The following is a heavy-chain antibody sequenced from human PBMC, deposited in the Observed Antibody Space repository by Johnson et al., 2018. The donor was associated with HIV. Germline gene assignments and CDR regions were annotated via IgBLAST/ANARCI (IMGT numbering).Heavy chain of an antibody. CDR2: IYSGGST. Sequence: VQLLESGGGLVQPGGSLRLSCAASGFTVSSNYMSWVRQAPGKGLEWVSVIYSGGSTYYADSVKGRFTISRDNSKNTLYLQMNSLRAEDTAVYYCARDNRDYYDSSGPSAFDIWGQGTMVTVSS. CDR3: ARDNRDYYDSSGPSAFDI. V-gene: IGHV3-66*01. J-gene: IGHJ3*02. CDR1: GFTVSSNY. D-gene: IGHD3-22*01.